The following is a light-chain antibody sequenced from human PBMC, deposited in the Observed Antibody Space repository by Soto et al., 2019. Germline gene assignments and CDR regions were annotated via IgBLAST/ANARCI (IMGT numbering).Light chain of an antibody. CDR1: QSVSNN. CDR3: QQYNNWWT. Sequence: EIVMTQSPATLSVSPGERATLSCRASQSVSNNLAWYQKKPGQAPRLLIYGASTRATGIPARSSGSGSGTEFTLTISSLHSEDFAVYYCQQYNNWWTFGQGTRVEIK. CDR2: GAS. V-gene: IGKV3-15*01. J-gene: IGKJ1*01.